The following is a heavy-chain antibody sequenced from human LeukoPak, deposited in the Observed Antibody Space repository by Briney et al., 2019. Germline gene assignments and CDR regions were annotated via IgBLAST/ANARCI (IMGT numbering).Heavy chain of an antibody. CDR2: THYSGST. CDR3: AGANRGATTEYVWGHYRA. Sequence: KPSETLSLTCSVSGGSMSSYFWSWIRQPPGKGLEWIGYTHYSGSTNYNPSLKSRVSVSVDTSKKQFFLKVRSVTAADTAVYYCAGANRGATTEYVWGHYRAWGQGIPVTVSS. J-gene: IGHJ4*02. CDR1: GGSMSSYF. D-gene: IGHD3-16*02. V-gene: IGHV4-59*01.